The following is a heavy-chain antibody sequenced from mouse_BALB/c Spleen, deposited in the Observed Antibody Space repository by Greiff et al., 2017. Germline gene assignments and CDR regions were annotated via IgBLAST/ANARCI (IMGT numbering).Heavy chain of an antibody. CDR3: ARLYGNYVYYAMDY. J-gene: IGHJ4*01. CDR1: GFSLTSYG. D-gene: IGHD2-1*01. V-gene: IGHV2-9*02. CDR2: IWAGGST. Sequence: VKLMESGPGLVAPSQSLSITCTVSGFSLTSYGVHWVRQPPGKGLEWLGVIWAGGSTNYNSALMSRLSISKDNSKSQVFLKMNSLQTDDTAMYYCARLYGNYVYYAMDYWGQGTSVTVSS.